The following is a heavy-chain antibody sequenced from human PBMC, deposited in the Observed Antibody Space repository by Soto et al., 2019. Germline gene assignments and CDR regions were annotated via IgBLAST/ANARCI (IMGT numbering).Heavy chain of an antibody. CDR3: ARCIIFWYGDLESWFHP. J-gene: IGHJ5*02. D-gene: IGHD6-13*01. V-gene: IGHV5-51*01. Sequence: GEALKISCKGSGYSFTSYWIGWVRQMPGKGLEWMGIIYPGDSDTRYSPSFQGQATISADKSISTAYLQWSSLKASDTAMYYCARCIIFWYGDLESWFHPWGQGTLVTVSS. CDR2: IYPGDSDT. CDR1: GYSFTSYW.